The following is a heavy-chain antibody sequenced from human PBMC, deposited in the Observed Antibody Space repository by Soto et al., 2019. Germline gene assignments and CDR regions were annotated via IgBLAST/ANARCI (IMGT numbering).Heavy chain of an antibody. J-gene: IGHJ4*02. V-gene: IGHV3-30-3*01. CDR1: GFTFSSYA. CDR3: ARDGDLGDYLSFAFDY. Sequence: GGSLRLSCAASGFTFSSYAMHWVRQAPGKGLEWVAVISYDGSNKYYADSVKGRFTISRDNSKNTLYLQMNSLRAEDTAVYYCARDGDLGDYLSFAFDYWGQGTLVTVSS. CDR2: ISYDGSNK. D-gene: IGHD4-17*01.